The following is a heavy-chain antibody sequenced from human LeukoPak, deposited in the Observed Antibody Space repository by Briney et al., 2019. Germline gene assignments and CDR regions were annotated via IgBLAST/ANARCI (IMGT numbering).Heavy chain of an antibody. CDR1: RFTFSSYG. D-gene: IGHD3-10*01. Sequence: QPGGSLRLSCAVSRFTFSSYGMYWVRQAPGKGLEWVAFIRYDGSNKYYADSVKGRFTISRDNSKNTLYLQMDSLRAEDTAVYYCAKDLHPYGSGSYPLDYWGQGTLVTVSS. J-gene: IGHJ4*02. CDR3: AKDLHPYGSGSYPLDY. V-gene: IGHV3-30*02. CDR2: IRYDGSNK.